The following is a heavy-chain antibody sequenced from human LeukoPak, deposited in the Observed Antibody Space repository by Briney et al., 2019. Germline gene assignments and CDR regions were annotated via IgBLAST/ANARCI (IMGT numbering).Heavy chain of an antibody. CDR3: AKESTSSRGLHIDY. CDR1: GFTFSDYG. Sequence: QTGGSLRLSCATSGFTFSDYGMHWVRQAPGKGLEWVAFIRYDGSNEYYADSVKGRFTISRDNSKNTLSLQMNSLRGDDTAVYYCAKESTSSRGLHIDYWGQGTLVIVSS. J-gene: IGHJ4*02. CDR2: IRYDGSNE. D-gene: IGHD6-6*01. V-gene: IGHV3-30*02.